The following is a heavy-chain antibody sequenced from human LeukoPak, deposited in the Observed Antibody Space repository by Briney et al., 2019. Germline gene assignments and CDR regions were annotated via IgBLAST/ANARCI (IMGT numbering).Heavy chain of an antibody. CDR2: IYYSGST. D-gene: IGHD1-26*01. J-gene: IGHJ4*02. CDR1: GGSISSYY. Sequence: SETLSLTCTVSGGSISSYYWSWIRQPPGKGLEWIGYIYYSGSTNYNPSLKSRVTISVDTSKNQFPLKLSSVTAADTAVYYCARAGQWELPDYWGQGTLVTVSS. V-gene: IGHV4-59*01. CDR3: ARAGQWELPDY.